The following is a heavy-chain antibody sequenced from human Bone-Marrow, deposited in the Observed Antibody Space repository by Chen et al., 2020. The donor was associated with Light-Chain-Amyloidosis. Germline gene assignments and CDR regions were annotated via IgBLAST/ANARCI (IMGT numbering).Heavy chain of an antibody. CDR2: IYPDDSDA. J-gene: IGHJ4*02. Sequence: EEPGPEVKKPGESLKISCTGSGYTFPNYWIGWVRQMPGKGLEWMGVIYPDDSDARYSPSFEGQVTISAPHSLSPSSLPFLLLLSSPSSFYYCARRRDGYNFDYWGQGTLVTVSS. D-gene: IGHD5-12*01. V-gene: IGHV5-51*01. CDR1: GYTFPNYW. CDR3: ARRRDGYNFDY.